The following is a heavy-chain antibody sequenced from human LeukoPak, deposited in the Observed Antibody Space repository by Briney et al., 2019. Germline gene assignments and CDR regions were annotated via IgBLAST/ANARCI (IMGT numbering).Heavy chain of an antibody. V-gene: IGHV1-46*01. Sequence: ASVKVSCKASGYTFTSYYMHWVRQAPGQGLEWMGIINPSGGSTSYAQKFQGRVTMTRDMSTSTVYMELGSLRSEDTAVYYCARGQLRAGYSSGWYGPGSQPGAYYFDYWGQGTLVTVSS. CDR1: GYTFTSYY. J-gene: IGHJ4*02. D-gene: IGHD6-19*01. CDR3: ARGQLRAGYSSGWYGPGSQPGAYYFDY. CDR2: INPSGGST.